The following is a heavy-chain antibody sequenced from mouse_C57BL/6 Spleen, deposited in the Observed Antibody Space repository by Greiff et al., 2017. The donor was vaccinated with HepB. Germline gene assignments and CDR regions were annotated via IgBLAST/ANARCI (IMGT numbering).Heavy chain of an antibody. CDR1: GYSITSGYY. D-gene: IGHD2-12*01. V-gene: IGHV3-6*01. CDR3: ARENDEAMDY. CDR2: ISYDGSN. J-gene: IGHJ4*01. Sequence: EVHLVESGPGLVKPSQSLSLTCSVTGYSITSGYYWNWIRQFPGNKLEWMGYISYDGSNNYNPSLKNRISITRDTSKNQFFLKLNSVTTEDTATYYCARENDEAMDYWGQGTSVTVSS.